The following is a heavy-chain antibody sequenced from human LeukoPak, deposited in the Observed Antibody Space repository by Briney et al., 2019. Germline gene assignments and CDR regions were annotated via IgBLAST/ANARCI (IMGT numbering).Heavy chain of an antibody. V-gene: IGHV3-33*06. CDR2: IWNDGSDK. D-gene: IGHD4-11*01. CDR1: GFTFSHYA. CDR3: AKDAERGFDFSNSLQS. Sequence: PGGSLRLSCTTSGFTFSHYAMHWVRQAPGKGLQCVAVIWNDGSDKYYGDSVKGRFTISRDNSKKTVYLQLSSLRVEDTAVYYCAKDAERGFDFSNSLQSWGQGTLVTVYS. J-gene: IGHJ4*02.